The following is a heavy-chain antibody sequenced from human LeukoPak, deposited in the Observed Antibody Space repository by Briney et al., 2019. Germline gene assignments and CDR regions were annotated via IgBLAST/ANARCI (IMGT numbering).Heavy chain of an antibody. Sequence: GGSLRLSCAASGFTFDDYAMHWVRQAPGKGLEWVSLITCDGGSTYYADSVKGRFTISRDNSKNSLYLQMNSLRAEDTPLYHCAKVAESLRFLEWLLTYMDVWGKGTTVTVSS. CDR1: GFTFDDYA. V-gene: IGHV3-43D*04. CDR3: AKVAESLRFLEWLLTYMDV. J-gene: IGHJ6*03. D-gene: IGHD3-3*01. CDR2: ITCDGGST.